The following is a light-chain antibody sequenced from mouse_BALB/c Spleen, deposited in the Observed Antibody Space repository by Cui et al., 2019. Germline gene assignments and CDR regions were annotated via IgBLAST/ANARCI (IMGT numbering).Light chain of an antibody. CDR1: QDVGTA. Sequence: DIVITQSHKFMSTSVGDRASIPCKASQDVGTAVAWYQQKPGESPKLLIYWASTRHTGVPDRFTGSGSGTDFTITISNVQSEDLADYFCQQYSSYPWTFGGGTKLEIK. V-gene: IGKV6-23*01. CDR2: WAS. J-gene: IGKJ1*01. CDR3: QQYSSYPWT.